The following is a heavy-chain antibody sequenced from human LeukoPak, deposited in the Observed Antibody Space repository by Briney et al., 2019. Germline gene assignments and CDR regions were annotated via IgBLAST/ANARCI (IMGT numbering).Heavy chain of an antibody. V-gene: IGHV1-8*01. D-gene: IGHD2-15*01. Sequence: ASVKVSCKASGYAFISYDINWVRQAPGQGLEWMGWMNLNSGNTVYAQRFQGRVTMTRSTSIMTAYMELSSLRPEDTAVYYCARGENCSGGTCFSGYYYYYGMDVWGQGTTVIVSS. J-gene: IGHJ6*02. CDR2: MNLNSGNT. CDR3: ARGENCSGGTCFSGYYYYYGMDV. CDR1: GYAFISYD.